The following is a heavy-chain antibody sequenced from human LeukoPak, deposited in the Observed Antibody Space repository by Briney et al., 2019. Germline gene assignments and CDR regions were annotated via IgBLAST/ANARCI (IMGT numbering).Heavy chain of an antibody. J-gene: IGHJ4*02. CDR1: GGSIGGADFY. D-gene: IGHD6-13*01. V-gene: IGHV4-30-4*08. CDR3: ARDPYGATAGLGGFDY. Sequence: SETLSLTCTVSGGSIGGADFYWSWIRQPPGKGLEWLGYIYDTESTYYNPFLNGRVTISIDKSKSQFSLELNSVTAADTAIYYCARDPYGATAGLGGFDYWGQGALVTVST. CDR2: IYDTEST.